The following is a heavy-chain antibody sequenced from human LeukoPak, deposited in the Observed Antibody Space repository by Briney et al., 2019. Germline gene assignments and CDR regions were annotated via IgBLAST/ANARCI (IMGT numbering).Heavy chain of an antibody. CDR2: ISGSGGST. Sequence: GGSLRLSCAASGFTSSNYAMSWARQAPGKGLEWVSAISGSGGSTYYADSVKGRFTISRDNSKNTLYLQMNSLRAEDTAVYYCTKGTIWLPFDYWGQGTLVTVSS. V-gene: IGHV3-23*01. J-gene: IGHJ4*02. CDR3: TKGTIWLPFDY. D-gene: IGHD5-18*01. CDR1: GFTSSNYA.